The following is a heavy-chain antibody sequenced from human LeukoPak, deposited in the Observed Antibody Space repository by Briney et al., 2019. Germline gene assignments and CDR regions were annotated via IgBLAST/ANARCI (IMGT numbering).Heavy chain of an antibody. CDR2: IYWDDDK. CDR3: AHRPSMYDFWSSYSNYFDY. D-gene: IGHD3-3*01. V-gene: IGHV2-5*02. J-gene: IGHJ4*02. Sequence: SGPTLVKPTQTLTLTCTFSGFSLTTSGVGVGWIRQPPGKALEWLALIYWDDDKRYRPSIKSRLTITKDTSKNQVVLTMTNMDPVDTATYYCAHRPSMYDFWSSYSNYFDYRGQGTLVTVSS. CDR1: GFSLTTSGVG.